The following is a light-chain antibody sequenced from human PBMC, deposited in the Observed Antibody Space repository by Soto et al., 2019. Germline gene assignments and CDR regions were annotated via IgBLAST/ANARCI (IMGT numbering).Light chain of an antibody. J-gene: IGKJ1*01. Sequence: EIVLTQSPGTLSLSPGERATLSCRASQSVNSFYLAWFQQKPGQAPRLLIYGASTRATGIPDRFSGSGSGTDFTLTISRLEPEDFAVYYCQQYNNWPPGTFGQGTKVDIK. V-gene: IGKV3-20*01. CDR2: GAS. CDR3: QQYNNWPPGT. CDR1: QSVNSFY.